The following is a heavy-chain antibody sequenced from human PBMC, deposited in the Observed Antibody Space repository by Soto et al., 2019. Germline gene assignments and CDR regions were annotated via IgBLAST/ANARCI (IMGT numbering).Heavy chain of an antibody. CDR2: IYYSGST. D-gene: IGHD4-17*01. Sequence: QLQLQESGPGLVKPSETLSLTCTVSGGSISSSSYYWGWIRQPPGKGLEWIGSIYYSGSTYYNPSLKSRVTISVDTSKNQFSLKLSSVTAADTAVYYCARPIGATVGWFDPWGQGTLVTVSS. CDR1: GGSISSSSYY. V-gene: IGHV4-39*01. CDR3: ARPIGATVGWFDP. J-gene: IGHJ5*02.